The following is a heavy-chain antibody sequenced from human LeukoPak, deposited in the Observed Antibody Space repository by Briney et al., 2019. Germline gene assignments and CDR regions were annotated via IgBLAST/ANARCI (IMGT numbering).Heavy chain of an antibody. CDR2: IIPIFGTA. CDR1: GGTFSSYA. D-gene: IGHD3-22*01. CDR3: ARDYDSSGYFDY. Sequence: GAPVKVSCKASGGTFSSYAISWVRQAPGQGLEWMGGIIPIFGTANYAQKFQGRVTITADESTSTAYMELSSLRSEDTAVYYCARDYDSSGYFDYWGQGTLVTVSS. V-gene: IGHV1-69*13. J-gene: IGHJ4*02.